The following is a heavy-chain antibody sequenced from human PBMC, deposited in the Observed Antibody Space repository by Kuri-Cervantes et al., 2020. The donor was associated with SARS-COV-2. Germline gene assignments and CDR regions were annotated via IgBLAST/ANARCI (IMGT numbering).Heavy chain of an antibody. Sequence: GGSLRLSCAASGFTFSSYWMSWVRQAPGEGLEWVANIKQDGSEKYYVDSVKGRFTISRDNAKNSLYLQMNSLRAEDTAVYYCARDRHSSGYYPRGFDYWGQGTLVTVSS. J-gene: IGHJ4*02. D-gene: IGHD3-22*01. CDR2: IKQDGSEK. CDR3: ARDRHSSGYYPRGFDY. V-gene: IGHV3-7*01. CDR1: GFTFSSYW.